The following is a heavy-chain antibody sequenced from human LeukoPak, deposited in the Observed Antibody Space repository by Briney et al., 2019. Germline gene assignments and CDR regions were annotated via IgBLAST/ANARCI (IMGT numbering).Heavy chain of an antibody. CDR2: IKQDGSEK. V-gene: IGHV3-7*03. Sequence: GGPLRLSCAASGFTFSSYWMSWVRQAPGKGLEWVANIKQDGSEKYYVDSVKGRFTISRDNAKSSLYLQMNSLRAEDTALYYCAKDILTMVRGYFDLWGRGTLVTVSS. CDR1: GFTFSSYW. D-gene: IGHD3-10*01. CDR3: AKDILTMVRGYFDL. J-gene: IGHJ2*01.